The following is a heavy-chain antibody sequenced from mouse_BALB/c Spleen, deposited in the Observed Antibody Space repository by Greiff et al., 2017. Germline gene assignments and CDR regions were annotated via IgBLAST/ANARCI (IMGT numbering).Heavy chain of an antibody. CDR2: IWSGGST. J-gene: IGHJ4*01. D-gene: IGHD4-1*01. Sequence: QVQLQQSGPGLVQPSQSLSITCTVSGFSLTSYGVHWVRQSPGKGLEWLGMIWSGGSTDYNAAFISRLSISKDNSKSQVFFKMNSLQDDDTAIYYCASELGDYAMDYWGQGTSVTVSS. V-gene: IGHV2-4-1*01. CDR3: ASELGDYAMDY. CDR1: GFSLTSYG.